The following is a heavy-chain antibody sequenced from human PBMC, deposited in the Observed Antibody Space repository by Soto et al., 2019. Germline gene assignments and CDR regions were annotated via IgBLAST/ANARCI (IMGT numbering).Heavy chain of an antibody. CDR3: PSCTVYDFPHDKCGFYLDH. CDR2: IDTYGDP. D-gene: IGHD3-16*01. Sequence: QVQPQESGSGLLKPSQTLTLDCSVSGDPLSRGFHHWSWIRQTPGKGLQLIAYIDTYGDPHYYPPFRNRLNMAIDAIECGFPLEVSSVTSADTAVYFCPSCTVYDFPHDKCGFYLDHRGPGEVVTVTS. V-gene: IGHV4-31*03. J-gene: IGHJ4*01. CDR1: GDPLSRGFHH.